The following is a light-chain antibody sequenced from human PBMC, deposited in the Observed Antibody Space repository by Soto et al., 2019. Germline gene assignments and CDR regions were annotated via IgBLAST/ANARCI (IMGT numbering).Light chain of an antibody. CDR3: CSYAGSSTWV. J-gene: IGLJ3*02. V-gene: IGLV2-23*01. Sequence: QSVLTQPASVSGSPGQSITISCTGTSSDVGSYNLVSWYQQHPGKAPKLMIYEGSKRPSGVSNRFSGSKSGITASLTISGLQAEDEADYYCCSYAGSSTWVFGGGTKPTVL. CDR1: SSDVGSYNL. CDR2: EGS.